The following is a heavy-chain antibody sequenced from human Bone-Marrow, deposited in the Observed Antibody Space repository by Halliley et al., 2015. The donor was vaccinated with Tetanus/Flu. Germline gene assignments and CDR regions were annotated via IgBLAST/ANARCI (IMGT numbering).Heavy chain of an antibody. CDR3: ARGHFLIYDNRNFRPLDY. D-gene: IGHD3-22*01. CDR1: GYSFSRYG. Sequence: QVQLVQSGAEVKKPGALVKVSCKASGYSFSRYGFSWVRQAPGQGLEWMGWISAYNGNTNYAHKFEDRVTMTTDTSTTTAYMELRSLSSDDTAVYFCARGHFLIYDNRNFRPLDYWGQGTLLTVSS. CDR2: ISAYNGNT. J-gene: IGHJ4*02. V-gene: IGHV1-18*01.